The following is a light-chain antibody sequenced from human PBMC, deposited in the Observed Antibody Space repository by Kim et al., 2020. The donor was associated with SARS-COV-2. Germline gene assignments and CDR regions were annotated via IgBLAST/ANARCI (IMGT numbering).Light chain of an antibody. J-gene: IGLJ2*01. CDR1: SLRSYY. CDR3: QSRDSGGNVV. Sequence: SSELTQDPAVSVALGKTVRITCQGDSLRSYYATWYQQKPRQAPLLVIFGRNNRPSGIPDRFSGSTSGNTASLTISGAQAEDEADFYCQSRDSGGNVVFGGGTQLTVL. V-gene: IGLV3-19*01. CDR2: GRN.